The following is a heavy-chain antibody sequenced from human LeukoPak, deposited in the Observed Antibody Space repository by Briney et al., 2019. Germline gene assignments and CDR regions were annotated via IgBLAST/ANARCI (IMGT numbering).Heavy chain of an antibody. CDR3: ARDPSKGVLRYFDWLPDYFVY. J-gene: IGHJ4*02. CDR1: GFTFSSYE. Sequence: GGSLRLSCAASGFTFSSYEMNWVRQAPGKGLEWVSYISSSGSTIYYADSVKGRFTISRDNAKNSLYLQMNSLRAEDTAVYYCARDPSKGVLRYFDWLPDYFVYWGQGTLVTVSS. V-gene: IGHV3-48*03. D-gene: IGHD3-9*01. CDR2: ISSSGSTI.